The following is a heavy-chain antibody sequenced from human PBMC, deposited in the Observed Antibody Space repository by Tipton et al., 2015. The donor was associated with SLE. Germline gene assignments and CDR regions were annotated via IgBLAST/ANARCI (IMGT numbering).Heavy chain of an antibody. CDR2: IYYSGST. CDR1: GGSISSYY. CDR3: ARGSCSGGVCYIDY. D-gene: IGHD2-8*02. V-gene: IGHV4-59*01. J-gene: IGHJ4*02. Sequence: TLSLTCTVAGGSISSYYWTWIRQPPGKGLEWIGYIYYSGSTNYNPSLKSQVTMSVDTSKNQFSLKLSSVTAADTAVYYCARGSCSGGVCYIDYWGQGTLVTVSS.